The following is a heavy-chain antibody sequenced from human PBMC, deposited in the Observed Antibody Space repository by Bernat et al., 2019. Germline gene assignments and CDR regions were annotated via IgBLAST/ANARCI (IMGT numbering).Heavy chain of an antibody. D-gene: IGHD2-8*02. J-gene: IGHJ4*02. Sequence: EVQLLESGGGLVQPGGSLRLSCAASGFTFSTYAMSWVRQAPGKGLEWVSAISGSGGSPSYADSAKGRFTISRDNSKNTLYLQMTSLGLEDTAVYYCAKVDGGVAKPRDVYWGQGTLVSVSS. CDR1: GFTFSTYA. CDR2: ISGSGGSP. CDR3: AKVDGGVAKPRDVY. V-gene: IGHV3-23*01.